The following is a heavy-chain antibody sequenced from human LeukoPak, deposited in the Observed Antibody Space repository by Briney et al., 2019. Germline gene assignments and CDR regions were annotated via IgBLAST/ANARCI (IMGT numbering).Heavy chain of an antibody. CDR1: GFTFSSYA. J-gene: IGHJ4*02. Sequence: PGGSLRLSCAASGFTFSSYAMSWVRQAPGKGLEWVSAISGSGGSTYYADSVKGRFTIFRDNSKNTLYLQMNSLRAEDTAVYYCAKHRYDSSGYYARTLFDYWGQGTLVTVSS. V-gene: IGHV3-23*01. CDR3: AKHRYDSSGYYARTLFDY. CDR2: ISGSGGST. D-gene: IGHD3-22*01.